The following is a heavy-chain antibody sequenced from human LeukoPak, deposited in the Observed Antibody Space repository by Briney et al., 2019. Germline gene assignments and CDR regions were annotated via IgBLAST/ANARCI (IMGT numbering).Heavy chain of an antibody. V-gene: IGHV3-21*01. CDR3: AGGSGSYTPLDY. CDR1: GFTFSSYS. Sequence: GGSLRLSCAASGFTFSSYSMNWVRQAPGKGLEWVSSISSSSSYIYYADSVKGRFTISRDNAKNSLYLQMNSLRAEDTAVYYCAGGSGSYTPLDYWGQGTLVTVSS. CDR2: ISSSSSYI. J-gene: IGHJ4*02. D-gene: IGHD3-10*01.